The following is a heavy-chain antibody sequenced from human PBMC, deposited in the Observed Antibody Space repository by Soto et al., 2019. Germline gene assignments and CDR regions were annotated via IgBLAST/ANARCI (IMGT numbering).Heavy chain of an antibody. CDR3: AKDVAGMDV. Sequence: GSLRHSCAASEFNFSSHAMSRVRQAPGKGLEWVSAISGSGGSTYYADSVKGRFTISRDNSKNTLYLQMNSLRAEDTAVYYCAKDVAGMDVWGQGTTVTVSS. CDR2: ISGSGGST. CDR1: EFNFSSHA. J-gene: IGHJ6*02. V-gene: IGHV3-23*01. D-gene: IGHD2-21*01.